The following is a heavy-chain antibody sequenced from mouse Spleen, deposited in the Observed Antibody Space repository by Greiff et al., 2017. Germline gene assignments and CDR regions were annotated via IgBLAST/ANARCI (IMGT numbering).Heavy chain of an antibody. D-gene: IGHD3-2*01. CDR1: GFTFSSYT. V-gene: IGHV5-9*01. Sequence: DVMLVESGGGLVKPGGSLKLSCAASGFTFSSYTMSWVRQTPAKRLEWVATISSGGGNTYYADTVKGRFTISRDNAKNTLFLQMTSLRSEDTAMYYCAREDSSGSFAYWGQGTLVTVSA. CDR2: ISSGGGNT. CDR3: AREDSSGSFAY. J-gene: IGHJ3*01.